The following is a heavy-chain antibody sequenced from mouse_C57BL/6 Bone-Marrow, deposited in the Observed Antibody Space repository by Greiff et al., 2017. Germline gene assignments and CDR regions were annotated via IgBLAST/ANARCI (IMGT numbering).Heavy chain of an antibody. V-gene: IGHV14-4*01. D-gene: IGHD2-3*01. Sequence: VQLQQSGAELVRPGASVKLSCTASGFNIKDDYIHWVKQRPEQGLEWIGWIDPEFGDTEYASKFPGNATINSDTSSNTAYLQLSNLTSEDTAVYYCSSFDGNYFDFWGQGTPLTVAS. CDR3: SSFDGNYFDF. CDR1: GFNIKDDY. J-gene: IGHJ2*01. CDR2: IDPEFGDT.